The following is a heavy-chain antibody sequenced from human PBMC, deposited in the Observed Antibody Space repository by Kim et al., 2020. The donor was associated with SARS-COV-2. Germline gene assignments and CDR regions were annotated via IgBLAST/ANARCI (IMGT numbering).Heavy chain of an antibody. J-gene: IGHJ6*02. CDR3: AKDISPKPGGSWSYYAGYYYNAIDI. Sequence: GGSLRLSCAASGFTFGDYAMHWVRQAPGKGLEWVSGISWNSGSIGYADSVKGRFTISRDNAKNYLYLQMNSLRAEDTALYYCAKDISPKPGGSWSYYAGYYYNAIDIWGQGTTVTVSS. D-gene: IGHD3-10*01. V-gene: IGHV3-9*01. CDR2: ISWNSGSI. CDR1: GFTFGDYA.